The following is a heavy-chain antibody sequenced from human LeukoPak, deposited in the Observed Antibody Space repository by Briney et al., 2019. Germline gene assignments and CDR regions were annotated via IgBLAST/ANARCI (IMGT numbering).Heavy chain of an antibody. D-gene: IGHD3-9*01. Sequence: PGGSLRLSCAASGFTFSSYNMNWVRQAPGKGLEWVSYISSSGSTIYYADSVKGRFTISRDNAKDSLYLQMNSLRAEDTAVYYCANVLRYFDWPRLFDYWGQGTLVTVSS. CDR2: ISSSGSTI. CDR3: ANVLRYFDWPRLFDY. J-gene: IGHJ4*02. CDR1: GFTFSSYN. V-gene: IGHV3-48*04.